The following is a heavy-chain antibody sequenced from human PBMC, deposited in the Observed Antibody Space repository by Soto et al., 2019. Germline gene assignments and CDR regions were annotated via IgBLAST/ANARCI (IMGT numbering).Heavy chain of an antibody. Sequence: SETLSLTCTVSGGSIRDDTYYWGWIRQPPGKGLEWIGSIYYSGTSSYNPSLKSRVTMSVDTSKKQLSLRLSSVTAAYTAVYYCARHKWRFGYYFDYWGQGILVTVSS. CDR3: ARHKWRFGYYFDY. J-gene: IGHJ4*02. CDR1: GGSIRDDTYY. CDR2: IYYSGTS. V-gene: IGHV4-39*01. D-gene: IGHD3-10*01.